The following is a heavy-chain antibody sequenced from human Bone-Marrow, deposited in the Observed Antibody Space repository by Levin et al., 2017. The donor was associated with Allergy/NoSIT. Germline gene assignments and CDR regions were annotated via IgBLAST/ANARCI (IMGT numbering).Heavy chain of an antibody. Sequence: GGSLRLSCAASGFTFTLYGMHWVRQAPGKGLEWVSFISYGGDNKYFADSVKGRFTISRDNSKNTLYLQMNSLRTEDTAIYYCAKDRPQATDYYDSSGSLDYWGRGTLVTVSS. CDR3: AKDRPQATDYYDSSGSLDY. J-gene: IGHJ4*02. CDR1: GFTFTLYG. CDR2: ISYGGDNK. V-gene: IGHV3-30*18. D-gene: IGHD3-22*01.